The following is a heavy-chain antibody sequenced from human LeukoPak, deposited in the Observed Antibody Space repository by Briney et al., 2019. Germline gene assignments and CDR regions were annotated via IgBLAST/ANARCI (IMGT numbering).Heavy chain of an antibody. CDR2: ISVYNGNT. Sequence: GASVKVSCKASGYTFTSYGISWGRQAPGQGLEWMGWISVYNGNTNYAQKLQGRGTMTTDTSTSTAYMELRSLRSDDTAVYYCARSYGSGSPPWFDPWGQGTLVTVSS. V-gene: IGHV1-18*04. CDR3: ARSYGSGSPPWFDP. J-gene: IGHJ5*02. CDR1: GYTFTSYG. D-gene: IGHD3-10*01.